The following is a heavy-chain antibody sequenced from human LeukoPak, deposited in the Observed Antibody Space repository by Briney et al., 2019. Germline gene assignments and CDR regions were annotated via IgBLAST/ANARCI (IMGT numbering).Heavy chain of an antibody. CDR1: GGSISSGGYY. V-gene: IGHV4-31*03. Sequence: SETLSLTCTVSGGSISSGGYYWSWIRQHPGKGLEWIGYIYYGGSTYYNPSLKSRVTISVDTSKNQFSLKLSSVTAADTAVYYCARQYFDIYYYYGMDVWGQGTTVTVSS. CDR3: ARQYFDIYYYYGMDV. J-gene: IGHJ6*02. CDR2: IYYGGST. D-gene: IGHD3-9*01.